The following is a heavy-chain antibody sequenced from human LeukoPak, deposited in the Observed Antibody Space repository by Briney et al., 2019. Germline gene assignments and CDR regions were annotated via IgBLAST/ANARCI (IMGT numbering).Heavy chain of an antibody. Sequence: GGSLRLSCAASGSTFSGHWMSWVRQAPGKGLEWVASIRQDGSEKHYVDSVEGRFTISRDNAKNSLHLQMNSLRAEDTAVYYCAKGSSRPPNAFDIWGQGTLVTVSS. CDR2: IRQDGSEK. J-gene: IGHJ3*02. CDR3: AKGSSRPPNAFDI. D-gene: IGHD6-6*01. V-gene: IGHV3-7*01. CDR1: GSTFSGHW.